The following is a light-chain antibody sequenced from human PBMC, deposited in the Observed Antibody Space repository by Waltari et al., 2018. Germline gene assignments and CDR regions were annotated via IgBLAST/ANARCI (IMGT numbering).Light chain of an antibody. V-gene: IGKV3-11*01. J-gene: IGKJ4*01. CDR1: QSVHEY. CDR3: HVRSNWPPVT. Sequence: EIVLTQSPATLSLYPGERATLSCRARQSVHEYLAWYQQIPGQAPMLLIYDSANRTTGIPARFSGSGSGIDFTLTISSLEPEDFAIYYCHVRSNWPPVTFGGGTKVEIK. CDR2: DSA.